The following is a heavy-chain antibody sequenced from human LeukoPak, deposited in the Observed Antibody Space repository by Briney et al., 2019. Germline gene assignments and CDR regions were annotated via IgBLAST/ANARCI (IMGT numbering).Heavy chain of an antibody. CDR1: GFTFSTYR. D-gene: IGHD2-15*01. V-gene: IGHV3-7*05. CDR3: GRHGSYCYDN. CDR2: IKGDGSET. Sequence: QPGGSLRLSCAASGFTFSTYRMSWVRQAPGKGLEWVANIKGDGSETYYVDSVKGRFTISRDNAQSSLFLQMSTLRDEDTAVYYCGRHGSYCYDNWGQGTLVTVSA. J-gene: IGHJ4*02.